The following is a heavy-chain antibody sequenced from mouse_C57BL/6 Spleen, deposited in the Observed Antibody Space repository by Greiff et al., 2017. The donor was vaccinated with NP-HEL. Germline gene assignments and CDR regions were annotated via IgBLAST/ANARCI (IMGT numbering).Heavy chain of an antibody. CDR1: GFTFSSYA. V-gene: IGHV5-4*01. CDR2: ISDGGSYT. Sequence: EVQRVESGGGLVKPGGSLKLSCAASGFTFSSYAMSWVRQTPEKRLEWVATISDGGSYTYYPDNVKGRFTISRDNAKNNLYLQMSHLKSEDTAMYYCARDGDDTRDFAYWGQGTLVTVSA. J-gene: IGHJ3*01. CDR3: ARDGDDTRDFAY.